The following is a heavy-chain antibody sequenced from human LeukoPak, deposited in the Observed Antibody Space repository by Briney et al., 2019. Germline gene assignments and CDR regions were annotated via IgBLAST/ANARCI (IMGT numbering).Heavy chain of an antibody. J-gene: IGHJ6*03. V-gene: IGHV1-46*01. CDR2: INPSGGST. Sequence: GSVKVSCKAAGYTFTSYYMHWVRQAPGQGLEWMGIINPSGGSTSYAQKFQARVTMTRDMSTSTVYMELSSLRSEDAAVYYCARGGNYDILTGYYANYMDVWGKGTTVTVSS. CDR3: ARGGNYDILTGYYANYMDV. CDR1: GYTFTSYY. D-gene: IGHD3-9*01.